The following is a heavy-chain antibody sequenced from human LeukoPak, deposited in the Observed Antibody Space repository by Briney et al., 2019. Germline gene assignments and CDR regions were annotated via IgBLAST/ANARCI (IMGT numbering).Heavy chain of an antibody. V-gene: IGHV1-2*06. CDR3: ARADNHYDFWSGYYFY. CDR2: INPNSGGT. CDR1: GHTFTGYY. J-gene: IGHJ4*02. D-gene: IGHD3-3*01. Sequence: ASVKVSCKASGHTFTGYYMHWVRQAPGQGLEWMGRINPNSGGTNYAQKFQGRVTMTRDTSISTAYMELSRLRSDDTAVYYCARADNHYDFWSGYYFYWGQGTLVTVSS.